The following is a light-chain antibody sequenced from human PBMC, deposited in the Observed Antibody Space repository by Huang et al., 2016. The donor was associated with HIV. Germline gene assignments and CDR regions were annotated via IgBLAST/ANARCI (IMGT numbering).Light chain of an antibody. CDR2: EAS. CDR3: QQYKSFPWT. V-gene: IGKV1-5*03. Sequence: DIQMTQSSSTLSASVGDRVTIACRASQSVSTWLAWYQQKAGRAPNHLIYEASTLESGVPSRFSGGGSGTDFTLTISSLQPDDFATYYCQQYKSFPWTFGQGTKVEV. J-gene: IGKJ1*01. CDR1: QSVSTW.